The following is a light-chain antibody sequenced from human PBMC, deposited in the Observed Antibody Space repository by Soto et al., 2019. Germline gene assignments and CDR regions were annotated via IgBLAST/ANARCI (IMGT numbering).Light chain of an antibody. CDR2: DAS. CDR1: QDINIY. Sequence: DIQMPQSPSSLFASVGDRCTITCQSTQDINIYLNWYQQKPGKAPNLLIYDASNLEIGVPSRFSGSGSGTHFTFTISSLQTEDIGTYYCQQYDILPISFGRGTRLEI. J-gene: IGKJ5*01. V-gene: IGKV1-33*01. CDR3: QQYDILPIS.